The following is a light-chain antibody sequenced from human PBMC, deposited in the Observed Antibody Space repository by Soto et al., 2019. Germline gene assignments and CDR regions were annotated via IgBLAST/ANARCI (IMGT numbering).Light chain of an antibody. CDR2: GAS. J-gene: IGKJ1*01. CDR1: QSVSNN. CDR3: QHDNNWWT. Sequence: EIVMTQSPATLSVSPGERGTLSCRASQSVSNNLAWYQKKPGQAPRLLIYGASTRATGIPARFSSSWSGTEFTLTISSVQAEDFALYYCQHDNNWWTFGQGTRVDIK. V-gene: IGKV3-15*01.